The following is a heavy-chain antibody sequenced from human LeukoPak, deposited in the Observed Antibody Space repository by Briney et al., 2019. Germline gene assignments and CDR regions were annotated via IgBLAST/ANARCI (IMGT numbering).Heavy chain of an antibody. CDR3: TTGGYRHYFDF. CDR1: GYTLCKTW. Sequence: AGGSLSLSSAHPGYTLCKTWVIGVRQAPGKGLEWVGRVKRRSDGGTTDYAAPVKGRFTISRDDSESPLYLRMNSLQTADTAVYYCTTGGYRHYFDFWGQGALVTVSS. D-gene: IGHD5-18*01. CDR2: VKRRSDGGTT. J-gene: IGHJ4*02. V-gene: IGHV3-15*01.